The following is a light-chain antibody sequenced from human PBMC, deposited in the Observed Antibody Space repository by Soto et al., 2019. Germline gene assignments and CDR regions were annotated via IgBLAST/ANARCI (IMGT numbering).Light chain of an antibody. CDR1: SSDVGAYNY. J-gene: IGLJ2*01. V-gene: IGLV2-8*01. Sequence: QSALTQPPSASGSPGQSVTISCTGTSSDVGAYNYVSWYQQHPGKAPKLMIYEVTKRPSGVPARFSGSKSGNAASLTVSGLQADDEADYYCSSYAGSINLVFGGGTKLTVL. CDR3: SSYAGSINLV. CDR2: EVT.